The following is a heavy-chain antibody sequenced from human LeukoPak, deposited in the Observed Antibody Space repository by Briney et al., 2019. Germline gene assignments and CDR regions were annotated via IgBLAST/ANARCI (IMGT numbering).Heavy chain of an antibody. CDR2: ISWNSGSI. Sequence: SGGSLRLSCAASGFTFSSYSMNWVRQAPGKGLEWVSGISWNSGSIGYADSVKGRFTISRDNAKNSLYLQMNSLRAEDTALYYCAKVRRLGDKGPEYYFDYWGQGTLVTVSS. CDR1: GFTFSSYS. D-gene: IGHD3-16*01. V-gene: IGHV3-9*01. J-gene: IGHJ4*02. CDR3: AKVRRLGDKGPEYYFDY.